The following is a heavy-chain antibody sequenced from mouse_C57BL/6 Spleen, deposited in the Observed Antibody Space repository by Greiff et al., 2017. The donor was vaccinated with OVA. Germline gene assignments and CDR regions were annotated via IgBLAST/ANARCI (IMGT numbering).Heavy chain of an antibody. D-gene: IGHD1-2*01. V-gene: IGHV1-55*01. J-gene: IGHJ1*03. CDR3: ARSANRYFDV. CDR1: GYTFTSYW. Sequence: QVHVKQPGAELVKPGASVKMSCKASGYTFTSYWITWVKQRPGQGLEWIGDIYPGSGSTNYNEKFKSKATLTVDTSSSTAYMQLSSLTSEDSAVYYCARSANRYFDVWGTGTTVTVSS. CDR2: IYPGSGST.